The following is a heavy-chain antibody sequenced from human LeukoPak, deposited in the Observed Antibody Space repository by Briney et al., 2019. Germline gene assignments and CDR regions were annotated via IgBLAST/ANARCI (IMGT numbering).Heavy chain of an antibody. D-gene: IGHD3-22*01. CDR1: GYTFTSYG. CDR2: ISAYNGNT. CDR3: ARAFTMIVVFTTSSNWFDP. J-gene: IGHJ5*02. V-gene: IGHV1-18*01. Sequence: ASVKVSCKASGYTFTSYGISWVRQAPGQGLEWMGWISAYNGNTNYAQKLQGRVTMTTDTSTSTAYMELRSLRSDDTAVYYCARAFTMIVVFTTSSNWFDPWGQGTLVTVSS.